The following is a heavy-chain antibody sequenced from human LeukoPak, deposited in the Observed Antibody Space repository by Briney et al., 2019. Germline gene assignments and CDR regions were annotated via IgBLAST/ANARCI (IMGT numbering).Heavy chain of an antibody. CDR2: IDPSDSYT. V-gene: IGHV5-10-1*01. J-gene: IGHJ3*02. Sequence: GESPKISCKGSGYSFTSYWISWVRQMPGKGLEWMGRIDPSDSYTNYSPSFQGHVTISADKSISTAYLQWSSLKASDTAMYYCARHLARKYDILTGYHDAFDIWGQGTMVTVSS. CDR3: ARHLARKYDILTGYHDAFDI. CDR1: GYSFTSYW. D-gene: IGHD3-9*01.